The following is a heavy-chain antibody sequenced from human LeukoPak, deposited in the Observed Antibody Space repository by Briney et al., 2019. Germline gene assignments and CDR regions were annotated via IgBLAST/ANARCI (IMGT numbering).Heavy chain of an antibody. CDR2: ISSSSYI. Sequence: PGGSLRLSCAASGFTFSSYSMNWVRQAPGKGLEWVSSISSSSYIYYAGSVKGRFTISRDNAKNSLYLQMNSLRAEDTAVYYCASGSSSWYPYFQHWGQGTLVTVSS. CDR1: GFTFSSYS. V-gene: IGHV3-21*01. CDR3: ASGSSSWYPYFQH. J-gene: IGHJ1*01. D-gene: IGHD6-13*01.